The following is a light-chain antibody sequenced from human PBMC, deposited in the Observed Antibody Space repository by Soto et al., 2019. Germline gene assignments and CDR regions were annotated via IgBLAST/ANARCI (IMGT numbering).Light chain of an antibody. V-gene: IGLV2-14*01. CDR1: SGDVGGYDY. CDR2: EVT. Sequence: QSALTQPASVSGSPGQSIAISCTGTSGDVGGYDYVSWYPQHPDKAPKLMIYEVTKRPSWVSNRFSGSKSGNTASLTISGLQPEDEADYYCSSHTSGSTRVFGSGTKLTVL. CDR3: SSHTSGSTRV. J-gene: IGLJ1*01.